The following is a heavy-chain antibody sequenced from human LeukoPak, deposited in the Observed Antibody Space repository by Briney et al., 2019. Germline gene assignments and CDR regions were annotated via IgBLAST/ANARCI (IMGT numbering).Heavy chain of an antibody. CDR1: GFTFSNYG. Sequence: GGSLRLSCAASGFTFSNYGVHWVRQAPSKGLEWVSFIRFDGSNKYYADSVKGRFTISRDSSKNTLYLQMNSLRAEDTAVYYCARDDAVTTSSPFDYWGQGTLVTVSA. D-gene: IGHD4-17*01. J-gene: IGHJ4*02. CDR2: IRFDGSNK. V-gene: IGHV3-30*02. CDR3: ARDDAVTTSSPFDY.